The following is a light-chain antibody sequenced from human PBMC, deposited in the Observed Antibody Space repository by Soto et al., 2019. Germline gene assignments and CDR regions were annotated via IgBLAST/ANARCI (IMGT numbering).Light chain of an antibody. CDR1: QSVSSS. V-gene: IGKV3-11*01. CDR3: QQRSNWPPIT. J-gene: IGKJ5*01. CDR2: DTS. Sequence: EIVLTQSPATLSLSPGERSTFSCSSSQSVSSSLAWYQQKPGQAPRLLIYDTSNRATDIPPRFSGSGSGTDFTLTISSLEPEDFAVYYCQQRSNWPPITFGQGTRLEIK.